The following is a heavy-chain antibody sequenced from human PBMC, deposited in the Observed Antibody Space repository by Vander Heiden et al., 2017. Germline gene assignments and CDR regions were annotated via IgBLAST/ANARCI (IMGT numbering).Heavy chain of an antibody. D-gene: IGHD1-26*01. J-gene: IGHJ4*02. CDR1: GFPFSSYA. V-gene: IGHV3-23*01. Sequence: EVQLLESGRGLVQPGGSLRLSCAASGFPFSSYAMSWVRQAPGKGREWVSAISGSGGSTYYADSVKGRFTISRDNSKNTLYLQMNSLRAEDTAVYYCAKGAGVVGANTLLDYWGQGTLVTVSS. CDR2: ISGSGGST. CDR3: AKGAGVVGANTLLDY.